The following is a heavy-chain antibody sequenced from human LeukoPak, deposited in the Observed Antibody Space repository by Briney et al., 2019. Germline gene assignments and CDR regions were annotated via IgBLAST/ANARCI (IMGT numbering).Heavy chain of an antibody. CDR1: GFTFDDYG. CDR2: INWNGGST. D-gene: IGHD6-13*01. Sequence: PGGSLRLSCAASGFTFDDYGMSWVRQAPGKGLEWVSGINWNGGSTGYADSVKGRFTISRDNAKNSLYLQMNSLRAEDTAVYYCAKEISSSSWYATDYWGQGTLVTVSS. CDR3: AKEISSSSWYATDY. V-gene: IGHV3-20*04. J-gene: IGHJ4*02.